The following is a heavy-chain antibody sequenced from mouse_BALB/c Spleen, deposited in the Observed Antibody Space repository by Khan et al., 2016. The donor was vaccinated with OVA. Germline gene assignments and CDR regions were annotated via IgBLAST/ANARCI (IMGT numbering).Heavy chain of an antibody. D-gene: IGHD2-12*01. V-gene: IGHV5-12*02. CDR2: ISNGGGST. CDR3: ARQLYGAMDH. Sequence: EVELVESGGGLVQPGGSLKLSCATSGFTFSDYYMYWVRQTPEKRLEWVAYISNGGGSTYYPDTVQGRFTISRDNAKHTLYLQMSRLKAEDTAMYYCARQLYGAMDHWGQGTSVTVSS. CDR1: GFTFSDYY. J-gene: IGHJ4*01.